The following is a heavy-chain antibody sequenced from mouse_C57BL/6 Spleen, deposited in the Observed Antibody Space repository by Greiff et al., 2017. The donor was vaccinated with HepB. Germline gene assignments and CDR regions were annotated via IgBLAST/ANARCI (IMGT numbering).Heavy chain of an antibody. Sequence: QVQLQQPGAELVKPGASVKLSCKASGYTFTSYWMHWVKQRPGQGLEWIGMIHPNSGSTNYNEKFKSKATLTVDKSSSPAYMQLSSLTSEDSAVYYCARRDYYGSSYGYYFDYWGQGTTLTVSS. V-gene: IGHV1-64*01. J-gene: IGHJ2*01. D-gene: IGHD1-1*01. CDR1: GYTFTSYW. CDR2: IHPNSGST. CDR3: ARRDYYGSSYGYYFDY.